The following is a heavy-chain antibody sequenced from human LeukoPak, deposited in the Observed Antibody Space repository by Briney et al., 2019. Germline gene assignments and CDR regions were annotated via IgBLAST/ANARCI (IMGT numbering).Heavy chain of an antibody. CDR3: ARDSYGLGSYYY. CDR2: IRQDGSEK. J-gene: IGHJ4*02. V-gene: IGHV3-7*03. Sequence: GGSLRLSCAASGFIFSNYWMSWVRQAPGKGLEWVANIRQDGSEKFYVDSVKGRFTISRDNAENSLYLQVNSLRAEDTAVYYCARDSYGLGSYYYWGQGTLVTVSS. CDR1: GFIFSNYW. D-gene: IGHD3-10*01.